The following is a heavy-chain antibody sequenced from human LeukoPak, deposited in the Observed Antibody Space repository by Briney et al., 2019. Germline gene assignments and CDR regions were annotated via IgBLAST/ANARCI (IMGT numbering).Heavy chain of an antibody. CDR3: AKANRDHLSHYYGVDV. CDR1: GFTFSSYG. J-gene: IGHJ6*02. V-gene: IGHV3-30*18. CDR2: ISYDGSNK. Sequence: GGSLRLSCAASGFTFSSYGMHWVRQAPGKGLEWVAVISYDGSNKYYADSVKGRFTISRDNSKNTLYLQMNSLRAEDTAVYYCAKANRDHLSHYYGVDVWGQGTTVVVSS. D-gene: IGHD3-10*01.